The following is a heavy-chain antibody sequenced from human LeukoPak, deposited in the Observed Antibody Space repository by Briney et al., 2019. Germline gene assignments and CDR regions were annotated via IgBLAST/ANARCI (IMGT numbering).Heavy chain of an antibody. Sequence: GGSLRLSCAASGFTFSSYAMHWVRQAPGKGLEWVAVISYDGSNKYYADSVKGRFTISRDNSKNTLYLQMNSLRAEDTAVYYCARGEGYSYVDYWGQGTLVTVSS. V-gene: IGHV3-30-3*01. J-gene: IGHJ4*02. D-gene: IGHD5-18*01. CDR3: ARGEGYSYVDY. CDR1: GFTFSSYA. CDR2: ISYDGSNK.